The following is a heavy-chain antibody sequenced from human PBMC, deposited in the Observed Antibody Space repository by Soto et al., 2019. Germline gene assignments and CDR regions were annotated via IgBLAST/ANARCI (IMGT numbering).Heavy chain of an antibody. CDR3: ARRKKTLRVVAANNWFDP. CDR2: MNPNSGNT. CDR1: GYTFTSYD. V-gene: IGHV1-8*01. Sequence: QVQLVQSGAEVKKPGASVKVSCKASGYTFTSYDINWVRQATGQGLEWMGWMNPNSGNTGNAQKFQGRVTMTRNTTISTAYMELSILRSEDTAVYYCARRKKTLRVVAANNWFDPWGQGTLVTVSS. D-gene: IGHD2-15*01. J-gene: IGHJ5*02.